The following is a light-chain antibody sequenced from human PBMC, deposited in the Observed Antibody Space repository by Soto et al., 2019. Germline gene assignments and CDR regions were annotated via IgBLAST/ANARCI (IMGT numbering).Light chain of an antibody. CDR1: SSDVGSYDL. CDR3: SKERANTHVV. J-gene: IGLJ2*01. V-gene: IGLV2-23*01. Sequence: QSVLTQPASVSGSPGQSITISCTGTSSDVGSYDLVSWYQQHPGKAPKLVIYEATQRASGISDRFSGSESGNTASLTISGLQAEDEADYYCSKERANTHVVFGGGTKLT. CDR2: EAT.